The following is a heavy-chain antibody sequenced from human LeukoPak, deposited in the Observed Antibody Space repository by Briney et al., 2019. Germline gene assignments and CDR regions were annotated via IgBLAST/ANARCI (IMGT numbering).Heavy chain of an antibody. V-gene: IGHV1-69*01. D-gene: IGHD2-2*02. J-gene: IGHJ6*03. CDR2: IIPIFGTA. CDR1: GGTFSSYA. CDR3: ARTDLDCSSTSCYTSGSRWPYYYYYMEV. Sequence: SVKVSCKASGGTFSSYAISWLRQAPGQGLEWMGGIIPIFGTANYAQKFQGRVTITADESTSTAYMELSSLRSEDTAVYYCARTDLDCSSTSCYTSGSRWPYYYYYMEVWGKETTVTVSS.